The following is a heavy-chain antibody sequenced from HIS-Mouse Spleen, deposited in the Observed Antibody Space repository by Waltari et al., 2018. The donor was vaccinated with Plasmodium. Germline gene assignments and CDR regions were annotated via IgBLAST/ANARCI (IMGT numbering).Heavy chain of an antibody. V-gene: IGHV3-30-3*01. D-gene: IGHD2-15*01. J-gene: IGHJ4*02. CDR3: ARDRRLAFDY. CDR1: GFTFTSYA. Sequence: LRLSCAASGFTFTSYAMHWVRQAPGKGLEWVAVISYDGSNKYYADSVKGRFTISRDNSKNTLYLQMNSLRAEDTAVYYCARDRRLAFDYWGQGTLVTVSS. CDR2: ISYDGSNK.